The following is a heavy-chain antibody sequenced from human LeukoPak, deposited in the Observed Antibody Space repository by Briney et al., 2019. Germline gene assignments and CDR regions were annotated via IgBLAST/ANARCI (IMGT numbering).Heavy chain of an antibody. CDR3: ARARLSFTRGIGANYFDY. CDR1: GFTFSRYW. CDR2: IKGDGSEK. V-gene: IGHV3-7*01. D-gene: IGHD2-15*01. Sequence: PGGSLRLSCAASGFTFSRYWMSWVRQAPGKGLEWVANIKGDGSEKYYVDSVKGRFSISRDNAKNFLYLQVNSLRADDTAVYYCARARLSFTRGIGANYFDYWGQGTPVTVSS. J-gene: IGHJ4*02.